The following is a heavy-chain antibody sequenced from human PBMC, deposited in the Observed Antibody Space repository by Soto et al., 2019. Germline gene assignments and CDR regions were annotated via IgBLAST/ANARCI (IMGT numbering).Heavy chain of an antibody. D-gene: IGHD7-27*01. CDR2: IYSSGNT. Sequence: PSETLSLTCTVSGASVIRGDYYWTLIRQPPGKDLEWIGYIYSSGNTNYNPSLRSRVTMSKDTSKNQFSLKLSSVTAADTAVYYCARRVTGGGERFDPWGLGTLVTVSS. J-gene: IGHJ5*02. CDR3: ARRVTGGGERFDP. CDR1: GASVIRGDYY. V-gene: IGHV4-30-4*01.